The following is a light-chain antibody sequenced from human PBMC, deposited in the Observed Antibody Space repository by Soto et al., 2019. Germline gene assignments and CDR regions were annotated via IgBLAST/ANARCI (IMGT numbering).Light chain of an antibody. J-gene: IGKJ4*01. CDR3: QKRINWPLT. Sequence: EIVLTQSPATLSLSPGERATLSCRASQSVSTYLAWYQQKPGQAPRLLIYDASNRATGIPARFSGSGYVTDFTHNMRSLEPDDCAVYYCQKRINWPLTVGGGTKVEIK. V-gene: IGKV3-11*01. CDR2: DAS. CDR1: QSVSTY.